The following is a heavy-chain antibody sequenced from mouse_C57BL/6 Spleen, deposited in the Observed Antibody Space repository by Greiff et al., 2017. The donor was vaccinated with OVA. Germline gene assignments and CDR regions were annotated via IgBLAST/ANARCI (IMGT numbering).Heavy chain of an antibody. CDR1: GFNIKDDY. CDR3: TRRGFYGYDGPWFAY. CDR2: IDPENGDT. V-gene: IGHV14-4*01. Sequence: VQLKQSGAELVRPGASVKLSCTASGFNIKDDYMHWVKQRPEQGLEWIGWIDPENGDTEYASKFQGKATITADTSSNTAYLQLSSLTSEDTAVYYCTRRGFYGYDGPWFAYWGQGTLVTVSA. J-gene: IGHJ3*01. D-gene: IGHD2-2*01.